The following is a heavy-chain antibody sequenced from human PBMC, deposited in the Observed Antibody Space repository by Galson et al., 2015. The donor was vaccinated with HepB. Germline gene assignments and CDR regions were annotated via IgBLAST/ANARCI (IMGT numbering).Heavy chain of an antibody. CDR3: ARFLDDCSSTSCLYYYYYGMDV. CDR1: GYTFTGYY. Sequence: SVKASCKASGYTFTGYYMHWVRQAPGQGLEWMGWINPNSGGTNYAQKFQGRVTMTRDTSISTAYMELSRLRSDDTAVYYCARFLDDCSSTSCLYYYYYGMDVWGQGTTVTVSS. J-gene: IGHJ6*02. CDR2: INPNSGGT. D-gene: IGHD2-2*01. V-gene: IGHV1-2*02.